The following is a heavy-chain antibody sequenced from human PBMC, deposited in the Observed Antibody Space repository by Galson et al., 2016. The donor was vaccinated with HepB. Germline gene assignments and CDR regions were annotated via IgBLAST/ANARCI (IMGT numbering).Heavy chain of an antibody. Sequence: SLRLSCAASGFAFSSYGFHWVRQVPGKGLEWVAVIWFDGSNKSYADSVKGRFTISRDNSKNTLYLQMNSLRVEDTALYYCAGDRGTKYEWNLPPAYWGQGLLVTVSS. V-gene: IGHV3-33*01. CDR3: AGDRGTKYEWNLPPAY. CDR1: GFAFSSYG. D-gene: IGHD2-8*01. CDR2: IWFDGSNK. J-gene: IGHJ4*02.